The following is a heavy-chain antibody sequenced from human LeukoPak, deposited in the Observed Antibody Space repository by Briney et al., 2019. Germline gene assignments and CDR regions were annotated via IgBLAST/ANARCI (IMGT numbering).Heavy chain of an antibody. D-gene: IGHD2-2*01. CDR1: GFTFSSSA. CDR3: ARDAYCSTTSCKEYFDL. CDR2: ISSRSSYI. V-gene: IGHV3-21*01. Sequence: GGSLRLSCAASGFTFSSSAMSWVRQAPGKGLEWVSSISSRSSYIYYADSVKGRFTISRDNAKNSLYLQMNSLRAEDTAVYYCARDAYCSTTSCKEYFDLWGRGTLVTVSS. J-gene: IGHJ2*01.